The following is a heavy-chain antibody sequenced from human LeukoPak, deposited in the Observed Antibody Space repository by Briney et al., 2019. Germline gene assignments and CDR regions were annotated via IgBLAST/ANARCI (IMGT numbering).Heavy chain of an antibody. CDR1: GGSTTIYS. J-gene: IGHJ5*02. Sequence: SQTLSLTCTLSGGSTTIYSWSWIRQPPGNGLEWVGYIYYIVSTTYNPSLKSRVTISVDTTKNQYSLKLSSVNAADTAVYYCARESIRGFTKFFDHWGQGTLVTVSS. V-gene: IGHV4-59*01. CDR3: ARESIRGFTKFFDH. D-gene: IGHD3-10*01. CDR2: IYYIVST.